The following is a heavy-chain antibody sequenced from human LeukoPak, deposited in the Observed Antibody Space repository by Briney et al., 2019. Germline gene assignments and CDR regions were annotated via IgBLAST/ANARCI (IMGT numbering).Heavy chain of an antibody. CDR1: GYTFSDFY. Sequence: ASVKVSCEASGYTFSDFYIHWVRQAPGQRLEWMGWINPKSGGTNYVQKFQGRVTMTRDTSISTAYMELSSLRSDDTAVYYCAIGIVRGIIITSSHGMDVWGQGTTVTVSS. CDR2: INPKSGGT. CDR3: AIGIVRGIIITSSHGMDV. J-gene: IGHJ6*02. V-gene: IGHV1-2*02. D-gene: IGHD3-10*01.